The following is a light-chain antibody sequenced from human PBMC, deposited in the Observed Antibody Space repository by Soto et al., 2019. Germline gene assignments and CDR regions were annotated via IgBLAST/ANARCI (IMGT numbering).Light chain of an antibody. J-gene: IGKJ5*01. CDR1: QSVSTN. Sequence: EIVMTQSPATLSVSPGERATLSCRASQSVSTNLAWYQQKPGQAPRLLIYNALTRATGIPARFSGSGSGTEFTLTISSLQSEDFPVYYCQHYNDWLITFGQGTRLEIK. CDR2: NAL. V-gene: IGKV3-15*01. CDR3: QHYNDWLIT.